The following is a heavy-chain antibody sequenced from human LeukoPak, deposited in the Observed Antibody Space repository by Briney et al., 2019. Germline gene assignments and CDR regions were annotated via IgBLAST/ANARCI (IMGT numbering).Heavy chain of an antibody. CDR2: MHHSGST. V-gene: IGHV4-38-2*02. D-gene: IGHD2-2*02. J-gene: IGHJ5*01. Sequence: SETLSLTCTVSGDSVSSGYYWGWIRQPPGKGLEWIGTMHHSGSTYYNPSLKSRVTISVDTSKNQFSLKLNSVTAADTAVYYCARRPHCSTTTCYTRWFDSWGQGTLVTVSS. CDR1: GDSVSSGYY. CDR3: ARRPHCSTTTCYTRWFDS.